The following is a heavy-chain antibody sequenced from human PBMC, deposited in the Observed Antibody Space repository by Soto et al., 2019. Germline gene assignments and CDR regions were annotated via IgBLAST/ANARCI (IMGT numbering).Heavy chain of an antibody. CDR1: GYTFTGYY. Sequence: ASVKVSCKASGYTFTGYYMHWVRQAPGQGLEWMGWINPNSGGTNYAQKFQGWVTMTRDTSISTAYMELSRLRSDDTAVIYCARADQPQYYNFWSGYHNALDVWGKGNTVTVSS. CDR3: ARADQPQYYNFWSGYHNALDV. J-gene: IGHJ6*04. CDR2: INPNSGGT. V-gene: IGHV1-2*04. D-gene: IGHD3-3*01.